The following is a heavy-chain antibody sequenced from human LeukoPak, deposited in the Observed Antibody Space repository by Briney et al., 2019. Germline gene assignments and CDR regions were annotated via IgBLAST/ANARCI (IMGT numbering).Heavy chain of an antibody. D-gene: IGHD3-9*01. CDR3: ARGLRYFGWLYES. CDR2: IDTSGST. V-gene: IGHV4-61*02. CDR1: GGSISSRSYY. J-gene: IGHJ5*02. Sequence: SETLSLTCTVSGGSISSRSYYWSWIRQPAGKGLEWIGRIDTSGSTNFNPSLKSRVTISVDTSKNQFSLRLSSVTAADTAVYYCARGLRYFGWLYESWGQGSLVTVSS.